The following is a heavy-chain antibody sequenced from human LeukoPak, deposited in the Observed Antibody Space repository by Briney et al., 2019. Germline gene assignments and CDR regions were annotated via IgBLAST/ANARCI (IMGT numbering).Heavy chain of an antibody. D-gene: IGHD3-9*01. V-gene: IGHV4-34*09. Sequence: SETLSLTCAVYGGSFSGYYWSWIRQPPGKGLEWIGEINHSGSTYYNPSLKSRVTISVDTSKNQFSLKLSSVTAADTAVHYCARGVLRYHYGMDVWGQGTTVTVSS. CDR2: INHSGST. CDR3: ARGVLRYHYGMDV. CDR1: GGSFSGYY. J-gene: IGHJ6*02.